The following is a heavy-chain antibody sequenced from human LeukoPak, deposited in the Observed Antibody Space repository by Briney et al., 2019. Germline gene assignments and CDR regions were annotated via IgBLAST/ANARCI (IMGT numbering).Heavy chain of an antibody. CDR3: ARMNLITIFGVVITNFDY. V-gene: IGHV4-34*01. Sequence: SSETLSLTCAVYGGSFSGYYWSWIRQPPGKGLEWIGEINHSGGTNYNPSLKSRFTISVDTSKNQFSLKLNPVTAADTAVYYCARMNLITIFGVVITNFDYWGQGTLVTVSS. D-gene: IGHD3-3*01. J-gene: IGHJ4*02. CDR1: GGSFSGYY. CDR2: INHSGGT.